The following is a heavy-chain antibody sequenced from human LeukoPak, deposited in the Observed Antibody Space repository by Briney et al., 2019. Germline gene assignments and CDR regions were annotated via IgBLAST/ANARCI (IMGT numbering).Heavy chain of an antibody. CDR2: IWYDGSDQ. CDR3: ARDRNWGSQGWYLDL. J-gene: IGHJ2*01. D-gene: IGHD7-27*01. Sequence: GGSLRLSCAASRFTFKNYGMHWVRQAPGKGLEWVAVIWYDGSDQRHADSVKGRFTVSRDNSKNTVWLQMNSLRAEDTAVYYCARDRNWGSQGWYLDLWGRGTLVTVSS. CDR1: RFTFKNYG. V-gene: IGHV3-33*01.